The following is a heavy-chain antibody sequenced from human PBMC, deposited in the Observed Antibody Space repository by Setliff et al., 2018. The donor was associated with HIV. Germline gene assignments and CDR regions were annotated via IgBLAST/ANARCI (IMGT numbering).Heavy chain of an antibody. V-gene: IGHV4-39*01. J-gene: IGHJ4*01. CDR2: IHQSGTA. Sequence: SETLSLTCAVSGVSANNDDDYWGWIRQPPGKGLEWIAIIHQSGTAHKRPSLKSRVTISIDTSENLFSLKLSGVTAADTAIYYCARQVGEGKWYLDSWDHGTLVTVSS. D-gene: IGHD1-26*01. CDR1: GVSANNDDDY. CDR3: ARQVGEGKWYLDS.